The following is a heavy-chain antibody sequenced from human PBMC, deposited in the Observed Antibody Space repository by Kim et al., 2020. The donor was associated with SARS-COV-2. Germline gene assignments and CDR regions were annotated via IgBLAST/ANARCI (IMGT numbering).Heavy chain of an antibody. V-gene: IGHV3-33*06. CDR2: IWYDGSNK. Sequence: GGSLRLSCAASGFTFSSYGMHWVRQAPGKGLEWVAVIWYDGSNKYYADSVKGRFTISRDNSKNTLYLQMNSLRAEDTAVYYCAKDRRSYGSGSYSPDYWGQGTLVTVSS. J-gene: IGHJ4*02. CDR1: GFTFSSYG. CDR3: AKDRRSYGSGSYSPDY. D-gene: IGHD3-10*01.